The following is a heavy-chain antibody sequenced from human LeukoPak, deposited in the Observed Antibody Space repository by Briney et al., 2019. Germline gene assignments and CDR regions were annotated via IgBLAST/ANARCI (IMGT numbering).Heavy chain of an antibody. D-gene: IGHD3-16*02. Sequence: ASVKVSCKASGYTFTSYGISWVRQAPGQGLEWMGWISAYNGNTNYVQKLQGRVTMTTDTSTSTAYMELRSLRSDDTAVYYCARAGDLRLGELSPFDYWGQGTLVTVSS. CDR1: GYTFTSYG. V-gene: IGHV1-18*01. J-gene: IGHJ4*02. CDR3: ARAGDLRLGELSPFDY. CDR2: ISAYNGNT.